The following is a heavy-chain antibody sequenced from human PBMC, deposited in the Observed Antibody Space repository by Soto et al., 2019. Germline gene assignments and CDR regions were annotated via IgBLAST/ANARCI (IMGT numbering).Heavy chain of an antibody. D-gene: IGHD5-18*01. Sequence: GGSLRLSCAASGFTFRTYWLSWVRQVPGKGLEWVANINLDGSEKNYVDSVKGRFTISRDNARNSLYLQMSSLRAEDTALYYCARDGSTSWYSYDYHGMDVWGQGTTVTSP. V-gene: IGHV3-7*05. CDR3: ARDGSTSWYSYDYHGMDV. J-gene: IGHJ6*02. CDR2: INLDGSEK. CDR1: GFTFRTYW.